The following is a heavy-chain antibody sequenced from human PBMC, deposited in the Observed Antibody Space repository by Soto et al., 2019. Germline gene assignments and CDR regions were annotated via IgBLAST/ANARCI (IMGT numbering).Heavy chain of an antibody. J-gene: IGHJ3*01. V-gene: IGHV3-7*03. CDR2: IKQDGSEK. CDR3: ARDPNGDYLGAFDF. D-gene: IGHD4-17*01. Sequence: GGSLRLSCAASGFTFSSYWMIWVRQAPGKGLEWVANIKQDGSEKYYVDSVKGRFTISRDNAKNSLYLQMNSLRAEDTAVYYCARDPNGDYLGAFDFWGQKTMVTVSS. CDR1: GFTFSSYW.